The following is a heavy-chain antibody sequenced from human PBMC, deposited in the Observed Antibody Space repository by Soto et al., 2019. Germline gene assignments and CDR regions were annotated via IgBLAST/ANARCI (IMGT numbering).Heavy chain of an antibody. CDR3: AHRRRYCSGGSCYTGIAVAGGEFDY. V-gene: IGHV2-5*01. J-gene: IGHJ4*02. CDR2: IYWNDDK. CDR1: GFSLSTSGVG. D-gene: IGHD2-15*01. Sequence: QITLKESGPTLVKPTQTLTLTCTFSGFSLSTSGVGVGWIRQPPGKALEWLALIYWNDDKRYSPSLKSRLTITKDTSKTQVVLTMTNMDPVDTATYYCAHRRRYCSGGSCYTGIAVAGGEFDYWGQGTLVTVSS.